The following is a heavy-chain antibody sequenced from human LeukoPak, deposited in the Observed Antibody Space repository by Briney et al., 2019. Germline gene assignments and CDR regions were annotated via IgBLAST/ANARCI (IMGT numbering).Heavy chain of an antibody. CDR1: GYTFLHYD. CDR2: ISPYNGNT. Sequence: GASLKVSCKASGYTFLHYDFNWVRQAPGQGLEWVGWISPYNGNTKYTQSLQGRFTMTTDTSTTTAYLEMTGLPSDDTAVYYCAREINGAFDYWGQGTVVTVSS. CDR3: AREINGAFDY. J-gene: IGHJ4*02. D-gene: IGHD3-10*01. V-gene: IGHV1-18*01.